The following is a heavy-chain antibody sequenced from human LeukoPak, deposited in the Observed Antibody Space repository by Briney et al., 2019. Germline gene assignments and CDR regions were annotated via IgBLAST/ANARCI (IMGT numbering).Heavy chain of an antibody. CDR3: ARRKQLVPGEFDY. D-gene: IGHD6-13*01. V-gene: IGHV4-61*02. Sequence: MASETLSLTCTVSGDSITSGRYYWSWIRQPAGKELEWIGRIYSSGNTDYHPYIVSLRSRVTLSLDTSKSQFFLDLTSVTAADTAVYYCARRKQLVPGEFDYWGQGTLVTVSS. CDR2: IYSSGNT. CDR1: GDSITSGRYY. J-gene: IGHJ4*02.